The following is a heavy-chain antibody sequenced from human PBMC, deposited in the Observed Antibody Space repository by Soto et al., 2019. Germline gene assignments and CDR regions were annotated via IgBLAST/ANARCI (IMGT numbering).Heavy chain of an antibody. Sequence: EVQLLESGGGLVQPGGSLSLSCAASGFTFSSYGMTWVRQAPGKGLEWVSFSSATGAGTYYADSVKGRFTISRDNSKNTLYLHMSSLRSDDTAVYYCAKDRRAGGNYGLYYDFWGQGALVIVSS. CDR2: SSATGAGT. V-gene: IGHV3-23*01. CDR3: AKDRRAGGNYGLYYDF. D-gene: IGHD1-7*01. CDR1: GFTFSSYG. J-gene: IGHJ4*02.